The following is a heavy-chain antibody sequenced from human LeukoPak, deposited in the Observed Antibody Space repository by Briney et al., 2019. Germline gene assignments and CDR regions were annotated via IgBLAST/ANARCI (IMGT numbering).Heavy chain of an antibody. CDR2: ISYDGSNN. Sequence: SGGSLRLSCAASGFTFSRNGMHWVRQAPDKGLEWVAVISYDGSNNYNPDPVKGRFTISRDNSKNTLYLQMNSLRAEDTAVYYCAKDRGSYYFDYWGQGTLVTVSS. J-gene: IGHJ4*02. V-gene: IGHV3-30*18. CDR3: AKDRGSYYFDY. D-gene: IGHD3-10*01. CDR1: GFTFSRNG.